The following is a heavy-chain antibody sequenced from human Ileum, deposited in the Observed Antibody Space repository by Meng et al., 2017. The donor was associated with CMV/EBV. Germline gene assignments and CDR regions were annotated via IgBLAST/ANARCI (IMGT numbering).Heavy chain of an antibody. J-gene: IGHJ4*02. V-gene: IGHV4-4*07. CDR1: GGSLSAVY. CDR2: TYISGSA. D-gene: IGHD3-10*01. CDR3: GRGPGGFGEFNFDY. Sequence: SGPRLDAPSETCSRTCPVSGGSLSAVYATSGGHPAGTGLDGVGRTYISGSANYDPSMEGRVARSVDDSNNRCARRLTAVTDGDMAVYYCGRGPGGFGEFNFDYWGQGSLVTVSS.